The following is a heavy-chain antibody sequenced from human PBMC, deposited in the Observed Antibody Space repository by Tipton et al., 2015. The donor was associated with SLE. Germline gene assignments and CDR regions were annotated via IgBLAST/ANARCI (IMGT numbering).Heavy chain of an antibody. D-gene: IGHD6-19*01. CDR1: GYSISSGYY. CDR2: IYHSGNT. V-gene: IGHV4-38-2*01. J-gene: IGHJ4*02. CDR3: ARGGYGSGWYGDYFVY. Sequence: TLSLTCAVSGYSISSGYYWVWIRQPPGKGLEWLGSIYHSGNTYYNPSLKSRVTMSVDTSKHQFSLNLRSVTAADTAIYYCARGGYGSGWYGDYFVYCGQGTLVTVSS.